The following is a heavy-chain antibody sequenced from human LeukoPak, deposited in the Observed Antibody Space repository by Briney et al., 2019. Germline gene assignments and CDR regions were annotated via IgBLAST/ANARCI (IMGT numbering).Heavy chain of an antibody. CDR1: GFTFSSYS. Sequence: GGSLRLSCAASGFTFSSYSMNWVRQAPGKGLEWVSSISSSSSYIYYADSVKGRFTISRDNAKNSLYLQMNSLIAEDTAVYYCARVSNYGNDAFDIWGQGTMVTVSS. V-gene: IGHV3-21*01. D-gene: IGHD4-11*01. J-gene: IGHJ3*02. CDR3: ARVSNYGNDAFDI. CDR2: ISSSSSYI.